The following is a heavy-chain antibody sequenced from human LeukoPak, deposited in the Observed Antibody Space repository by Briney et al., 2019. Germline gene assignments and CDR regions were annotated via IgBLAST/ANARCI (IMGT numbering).Heavy chain of an antibody. CDR1: GFTFSSYA. Sequence: GRSLRLSCAASGFTFSSYAMHWVRQAPGKGLEWVAVISYDGSNKYYADSVKGRFTISRDNSKNTLYLQMNSLRAEDTAVYYCARVPVSDYGGYYYYYHYMDVWGKGTTVTVSS. J-gene: IGHJ6*03. CDR2: ISYDGSNK. CDR3: ARVPVSDYGGYYYYYHYMDV. V-gene: IGHV3-30-3*01. D-gene: IGHD4-23*01.